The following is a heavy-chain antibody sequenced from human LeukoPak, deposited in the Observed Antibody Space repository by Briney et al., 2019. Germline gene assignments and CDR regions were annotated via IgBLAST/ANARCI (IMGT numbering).Heavy chain of an antibody. CDR3: VRLWISHAFDI. D-gene: IGHD5-12*01. CDR1: GDSVSSNSAA. V-gene: IGHV6-1*01. Sequence: SQTLSLTCAISGDSVSSNSAAWTWIRQSPSRGLQWLGRTYYRSKWYNDYAVSVKSRITINPDTSKNQFSLQLNSVSPEDTAVYYCVRLWISHAFDIWGQGTMVTVSS. J-gene: IGHJ3*02. CDR2: TYYRSKWYN.